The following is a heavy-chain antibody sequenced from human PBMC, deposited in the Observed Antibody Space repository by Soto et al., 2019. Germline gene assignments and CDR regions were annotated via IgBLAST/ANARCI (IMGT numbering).Heavy chain of an antibody. CDR1: GFTFSSYA. D-gene: IGHD3-3*01. Sequence: WGSLRLSCAASGFTFSSYAMSWVRQAPGKGLEWVSAISGSGGSTYYADSVKGRFTISRDNSKNTLYLQMNSLRAEDTAVYYCAKDSGDFWSGYYTNWGQGTLVTVSS. J-gene: IGHJ4*02. V-gene: IGHV3-23*01. CDR2: ISGSGGST. CDR3: AKDSGDFWSGYYTN.